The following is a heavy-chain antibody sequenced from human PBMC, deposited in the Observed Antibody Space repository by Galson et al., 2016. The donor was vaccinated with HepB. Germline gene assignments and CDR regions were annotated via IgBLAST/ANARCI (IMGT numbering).Heavy chain of an antibody. CDR1: GFTFRNDA. CDR2: IDGPTPNT. Sequence: SLRLSCAASGFTFRNDALSWVRRAPGKGLEWVSHIDGPTPNTHYADSVRGRFSIYRDNSRDTLYLQMDSLTAEDSAIYYCTTWLSHHFDYWGQGTRVTVSS. D-gene: IGHD6-19*01. V-gene: IGHV3-23*01. J-gene: IGHJ4*02. CDR3: TTWLSHHFDY.